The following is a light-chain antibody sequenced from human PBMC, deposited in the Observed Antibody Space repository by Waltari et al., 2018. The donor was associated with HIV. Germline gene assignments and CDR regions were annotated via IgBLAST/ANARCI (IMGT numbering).Light chain of an antibody. V-gene: IGLV2-11*01. J-gene: IGLJ2*01. CDR3: CSYADTYFVL. CDR1: RRDVGGYNF. CDR2: DVN. Sequence: AWTQLRPVPGPLGRSVPTSCPGTRRDVGGYNFVPWYQHHPNKGPKLLIYDVNKRPSGVPDRFSGSKSGNTASLTISGLQAEDEADYYCCSYADTYFVLFGGRTKLTVL.